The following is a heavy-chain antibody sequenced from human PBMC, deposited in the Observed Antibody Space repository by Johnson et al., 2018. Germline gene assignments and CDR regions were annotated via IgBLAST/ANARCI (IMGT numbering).Heavy chain of an antibody. V-gene: IGHV3-66*02. CDR3: AAPVVTANWNAFDM. J-gene: IGHJ3*02. Sequence: VQLVESGGGLVQPGGSLILYCAASGFTVSSNYMSWVRQAPGKGLEWVSVIYSGGSTYYADSVKGRFTFSRDNSKNTLYLQMNSLRHEETALYYCAAPVVTANWNAFDMWGQGTMVTVSS. CDR1: GFTVSSNY. D-gene: IGHD2-21*02. CDR2: IYSGGST.